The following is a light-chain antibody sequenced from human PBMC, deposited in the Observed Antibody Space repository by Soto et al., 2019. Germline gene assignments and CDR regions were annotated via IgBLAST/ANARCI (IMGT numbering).Light chain of an antibody. CDR2: DAS. CDR3: QQFNSL. J-gene: IGKJ5*01. V-gene: IGKV1-13*02. CDR1: QGIATG. Sequence: IQVTQSPSSLSASIGDTVTTSCRASQGIATGLAWYQQKPGAPPKLLIYDASTLERGIPSRFSGRGSGTHFILTINNLQPEDFATYYCQQFNSLFGQGTRLEI.